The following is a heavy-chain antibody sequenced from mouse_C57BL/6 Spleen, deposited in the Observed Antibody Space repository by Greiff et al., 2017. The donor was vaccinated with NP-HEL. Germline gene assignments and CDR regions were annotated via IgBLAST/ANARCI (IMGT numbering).Heavy chain of an antibody. D-gene: IGHD1-1*01. CDR1: GFNIKDDY. V-gene: IGHV14-4*01. Sequence: EVQLQQSGAELVRPGASVKLSCTASGFNIKDDYMHWVKQRPEQGLEWIGWIDPENGDTEYASKFQGKATITADTSSNTAYLQLGSLTSEDTAVYYCTNYYGSHWYFDVWGTGTTVTVSS. CDR3: TNYYGSHWYFDV. J-gene: IGHJ1*03. CDR2: IDPENGDT.